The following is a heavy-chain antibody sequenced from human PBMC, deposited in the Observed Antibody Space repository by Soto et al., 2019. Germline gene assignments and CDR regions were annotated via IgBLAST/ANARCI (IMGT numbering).Heavy chain of an antibody. J-gene: IGHJ4*02. D-gene: IGHD2-2*01. CDR2: ISDGYDGP. CDR1: GFTFSSYA. CDR3: AKAGIGGAPALDF. Sequence: EVQLLESGGGLVQPGGSLRLSCAASGFTFSSYAMTWVRQAPGKGLEWISSISDGYDGPYYVDSVKGRFTISRDTSKSTVSLQMTRLRADDTALYNCAKAGIGGAPALDFWGQGPVVSVSS. V-gene: IGHV3-23*01.